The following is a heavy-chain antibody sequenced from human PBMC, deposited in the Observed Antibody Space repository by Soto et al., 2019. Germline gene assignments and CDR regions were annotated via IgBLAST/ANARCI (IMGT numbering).Heavy chain of an antibody. D-gene: IGHD2-8*02. J-gene: IGHJ4*02. CDR2: IYYTGST. CDR1: GGSVSSGDYY. Sequence: SSETLSLTCIVSGGSVSSGDYYWSWVRQPPGKGLEWIGYIYYTGSTSYNPSLKSRVTMSADTSKNLLSLNLKSVTAADTAMYFCARLPGPESLWGQGTLVTVSS. CDR3: ARLPGPESL. V-gene: IGHV4-61*03.